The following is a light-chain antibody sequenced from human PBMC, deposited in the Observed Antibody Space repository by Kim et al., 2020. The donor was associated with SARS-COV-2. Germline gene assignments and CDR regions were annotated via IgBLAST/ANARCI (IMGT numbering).Light chain of an antibody. CDR2: AAS. CDR3: QQTSSDFRT. J-gene: IGKJ1*01. Sequence: ASVGDRVTITCRASQSFTGYLNWYQQKPGEAPKLLIHAASKLHGGAPSRFSGSGSGTDFTLTIISLQPEDFATYYCQQTSSDFRTFGQGTKVDIK. CDR1: QSFTGY. V-gene: IGKV1-39*01.